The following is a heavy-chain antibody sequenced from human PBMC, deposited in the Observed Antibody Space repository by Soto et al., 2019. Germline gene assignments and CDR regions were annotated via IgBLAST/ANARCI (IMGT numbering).Heavy chain of an antibody. D-gene: IGHD6-6*01. Sequence: QVQLVESGGGVVQPGRSLRLSCAASGFTFSSYGMHWVRQAPGKGLEWVAVIWYDGSNKYYADSVKGRFTISRDNSKNTLYLQMNSLRAEDTAAYYCARDLQPAEEQLVDYYYYGMDVWGQGTTVTVSS. CDR2: IWYDGSNK. CDR3: ARDLQPAEEQLVDYYYYGMDV. CDR1: GFTFSSYG. V-gene: IGHV3-33*01. J-gene: IGHJ6*02.